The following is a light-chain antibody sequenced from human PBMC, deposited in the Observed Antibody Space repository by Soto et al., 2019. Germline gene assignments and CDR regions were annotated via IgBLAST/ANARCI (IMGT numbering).Light chain of an antibody. V-gene: IGKV3-20*01. J-gene: IGKJ1*01. Sequence: VMTQSPATLSVSPEERATLSCMASQTVSTSYLAWYQHKPGQAHRILMYSISRRATGIPARLSGSGSGTDFTLTMSRLEPDDFAVYYSEPYGSSGTSGQGTTVDIK. CDR3: EPYGSSGT. CDR1: QTVSTSY. CDR2: SIS.